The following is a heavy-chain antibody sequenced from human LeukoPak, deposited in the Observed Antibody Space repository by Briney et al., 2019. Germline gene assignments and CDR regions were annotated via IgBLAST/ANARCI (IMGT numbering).Heavy chain of an antibody. J-gene: IGHJ4*02. CDR1: GGSISSSSYY. CDR3: ARDGYLAVDY. Sequence: SETLSLTCTVSGGSISSSSYYWGWIRQPPGKGLEWIGNIYYSGNTYYNPSLKSRVAISVDTSKNQFSLKLSSVTAADTAVYYCARDGYLAVDYWGQGTLVTVSS. CDR2: IYYSGNT. D-gene: IGHD2-2*03. V-gene: IGHV4-39*07.